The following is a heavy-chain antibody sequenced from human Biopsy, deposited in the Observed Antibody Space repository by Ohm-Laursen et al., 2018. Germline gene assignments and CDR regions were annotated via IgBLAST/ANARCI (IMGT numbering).Heavy chain of an antibody. CDR2: ISYNERT. V-gene: IGHV4-61*03. CDR1: GASVKTSSYF. D-gene: IGHD3-9*01. Sequence: SDTLSLTCSVSGASVKTSSYFWAWIRQRPGKGLEWIGYISYNERTHYNPSLTSRLAISFDTSNNRISLQLRSVSVADTAVYYCVREPKTGTAEAWYFDLWGRGSPVTVPS. J-gene: IGHJ2*01. CDR3: VREPKTGTAEAWYFDL.